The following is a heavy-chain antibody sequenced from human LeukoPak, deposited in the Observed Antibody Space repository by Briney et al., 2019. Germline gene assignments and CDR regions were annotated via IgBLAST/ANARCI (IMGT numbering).Heavy chain of an antibody. D-gene: IGHD3-10*01. CDR2: ISGSGGST. J-gene: IGHJ5*02. CDR3: AKDARDYYGSGTRIGGNWFDP. CDR1: GFTFSSYG. V-gene: IGHV3-23*01. Sequence: GGSLRLSCAASGFTFSSYGMSWVRQAPGKGLEWVSAISGSGGSTYYADSVKGRFTISRDNSKNMLYLQMNSLRAEDTAVYYCAKDARDYYGSGTRIGGNWFDPWGQGTLVTVSS.